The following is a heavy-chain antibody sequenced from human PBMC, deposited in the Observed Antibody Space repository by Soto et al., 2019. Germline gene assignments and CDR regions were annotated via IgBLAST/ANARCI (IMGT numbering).Heavy chain of an antibody. CDR3: AGASSRVSSVVAAY. D-gene: IGHD3-22*01. J-gene: IGHJ4*02. CDR2: IIPGPTSA. CDR1: NDSLSSHF. Sequence: ASVKVSCKASNDSLSSHFIHWVRQAPGEGLEWMGLIIPGPTSASYSKEFQGRLTLTSDMPSRTVYMQLSNLRSDDTAVYYCAGASSRVSSVVAAYWGQGTLVTVSS. V-gene: IGHV1-46*01.